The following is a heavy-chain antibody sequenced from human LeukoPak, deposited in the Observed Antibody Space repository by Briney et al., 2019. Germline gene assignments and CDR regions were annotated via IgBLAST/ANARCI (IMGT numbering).Heavy chain of an antibody. V-gene: IGHV4-30-4*01. J-gene: IGHJ4*02. CDR3: ARDVGAAAGTALRY. Sequence: SETLSLTCTVSGGSISSGDYYWSWIRRPPGKGLEWIGYIYYSGSTYYNPSLKSRVTISVDTSKNQFSLKLSSVTAADTAVYYCARDVGAAAGTALRYWGQGTLVTVSS. CDR1: GGSISSGDYY. CDR2: IYYSGST. D-gene: IGHD6-13*01.